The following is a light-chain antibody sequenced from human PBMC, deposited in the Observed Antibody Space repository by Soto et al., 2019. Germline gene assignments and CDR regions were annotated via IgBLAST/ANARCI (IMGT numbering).Light chain of an antibody. CDR3: AVWDDNLKGL. CDR2: AND. CDR1: RSNIGSNY. J-gene: IGLJ2*01. Sequence: QSVLTQPPSASGTPGQRVTISCSGSRSNIGSNYVYWYQQLPATAPRLLIYANDQRPSGVSDRFSGSKSATSASLAISGLQSEDEADYYCAVWDDNLKGLFGGGTKLTVL. V-gene: IGLV1-44*01.